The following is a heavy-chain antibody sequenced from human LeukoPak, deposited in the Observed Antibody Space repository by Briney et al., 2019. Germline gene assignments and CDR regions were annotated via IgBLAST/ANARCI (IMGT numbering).Heavy chain of an antibody. CDR1: GDSISSGDYY. V-gene: IGHV4-61*02. Sequence: SETLSLTCTVSGDSISSGDYYWSWLRQPAGRGLEWTGRISSSGSTNYNPSLKSRVTISVDTSKNQFSLKLSSVTAADTAVYFCARGPYSYDSSGAFDIWGQGTMVTVSS. CDR2: ISSSGST. J-gene: IGHJ3*02. D-gene: IGHD3-22*01. CDR3: ARGPYSYDSSGAFDI.